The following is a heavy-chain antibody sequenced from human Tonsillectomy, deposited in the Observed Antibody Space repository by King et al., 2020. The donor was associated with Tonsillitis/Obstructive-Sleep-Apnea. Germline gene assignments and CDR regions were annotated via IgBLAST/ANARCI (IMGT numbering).Heavy chain of an antibody. CDR1: GESFSGYY. CDR3: ARNRGKDA. Sequence: VQLQQWGAGLLKPSETLSLTCAVYGESFSGYYWSWIRQPPGKGLEWIGEINHSGNTHYNPSLKSRVTVSVDTSKNQFSLKLTSVIAADTALYYCARNRGKDAWGQGTQVTVSP. J-gene: IGHJ4*02. V-gene: IGHV4-34*01. D-gene: IGHD2-15*01. CDR2: INHSGNT.